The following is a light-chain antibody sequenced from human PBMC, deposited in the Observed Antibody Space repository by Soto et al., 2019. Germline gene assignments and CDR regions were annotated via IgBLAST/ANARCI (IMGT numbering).Light chain of an antibody. Sequence: EIVLTQSPGTLSLSPGERATLSCRDSQSVSSNYLAWYQQKPGQAPRLLIYGASSRATGIPDRFSGSESGTDFTLTISRLEPEDFAVYFCQQYGSSPWTFGQGTKVEIK. V-gene: IGKV3-20*01. CDR1: QSVSSNY. J-gene: IGKJ1*01. CDR2: GAS. CDR3: QQYGSSPWT.